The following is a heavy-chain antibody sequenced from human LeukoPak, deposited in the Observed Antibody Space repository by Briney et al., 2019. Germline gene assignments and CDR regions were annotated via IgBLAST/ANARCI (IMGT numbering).Heavy chain of an antibody. V-gene: IGHV6-1*01. CDR1: GDSVSSNNAA. CDR2: TYYRSKWYY. Sequence: SQTLSLTCAISGDSVSSNNAAWHWIRQSPSRRLEWLGRTYYRSKWYYDYAVSVKSRVTINPDTSKNHFSLQLNSVAPEDTAVYFCAREDRLSFDIWGQGTMVTVSS. CDR3: AREDRLSFDI. D-gene: IGHD5-12*01. J-gene: IGHJ3*02.